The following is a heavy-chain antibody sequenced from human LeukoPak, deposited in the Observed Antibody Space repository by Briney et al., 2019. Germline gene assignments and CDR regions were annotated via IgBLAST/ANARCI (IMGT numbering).Heavy chain of an antibody. V-gene: IGHV3-15*01. CDR1: GFTFSNAW. J-gene: IGHJ1*01. D-gene: IGHD3-22*01. Sequence: GGSLRLSCAASGFTFSNAWMSWVRQAPGKGLEWVGRIKSKTDGGTTDYAAPVKGRFTISRDDSKNTLYLQMNSLNTEDTAVYYCTTGGSSGYYLLEYFQHWGQGTLVTVSS. CDR3: TTGGSSGYYLLEYFQH. CDR2: IKSKTDGGTT.